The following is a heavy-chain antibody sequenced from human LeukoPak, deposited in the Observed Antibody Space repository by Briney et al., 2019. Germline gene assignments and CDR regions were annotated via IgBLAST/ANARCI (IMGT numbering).Heavy chain of an antibody. Sequence: GASVKVSCKASGYTLNELFIHWVRQAPGKGLEWMGGFDPEDGETIYAQKLRGRLTMTEDTSTDTAYMELSSLRSDDTAVYYCTTDLDYWGQGSLVTVSS. J-gene: IGHJ4*02. CDR3: TTDLDY. V-gene: IGHV1-24*01. CDR2: FDPEDGET. CDR1: GYTLNELF.